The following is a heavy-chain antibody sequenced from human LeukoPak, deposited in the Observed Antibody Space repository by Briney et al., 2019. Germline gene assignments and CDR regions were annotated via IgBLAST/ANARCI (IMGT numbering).Heavy chain of an antibody. CDR2: ISGSSSYI. D-gene: IGHD3-10*01. CDR1: GFTFSSYS. V-gene: IGHV3-21*01. Sequence: PGGSLRLSCAASGFTFSSYSMNWVRQAPGKGLEWVSSISGSSSYIYYADSVKGRFTISRDNAKNSLYLQMNSLRAEDTAVYYCAKSFWWFGEFSPFDYWGQGTLLTVSS. CDR3: AKSFWWFGEFSPFDY. J-gene: IGHJ4*02.